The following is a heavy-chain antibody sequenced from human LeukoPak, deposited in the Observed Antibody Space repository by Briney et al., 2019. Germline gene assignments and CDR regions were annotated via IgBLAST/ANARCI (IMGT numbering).Heavy chain of an antibody. D-gene: IGHD3-9*01. Sequence: GGSLRLSCAAFGFTFSSYWMSWVRQAPGKGLEWVANIKQDGSEKYYVDSVKGRFTISRDNAKNSLYLQMNSLRAEDTAVYYCARVPGEYYDILTGRYYFDYWGQGTLVTVSS. CDR2: IKQDGSEK. CDR1: GFTFSSYW. J-gene: IGHJ4*02. CDR3: ARVPGEYYDILTGRYYFDY. V-gene: IGHV3-7*01.